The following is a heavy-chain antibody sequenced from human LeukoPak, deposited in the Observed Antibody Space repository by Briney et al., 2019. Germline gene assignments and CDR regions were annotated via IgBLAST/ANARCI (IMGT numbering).Heavy chain of an antibody. CDR2: IYSGGST. CDR1: GFTVSSNY. V-gene: IGHV3-53*01. CDR3: ARVAQGLRDY. D-gene: IGHD5/OR15-5a*01. Sequence: GGSLRLSCAASGFTVSSNYMSWVRQAPGEGLEWVSVIYSGGSTYYADSVKGRFTISRDNSKNTLYLQMNSLRAEDTAVYYCARVAQGLRDYWGQGTLVTVSS. J-gene: IGHJ4*02.